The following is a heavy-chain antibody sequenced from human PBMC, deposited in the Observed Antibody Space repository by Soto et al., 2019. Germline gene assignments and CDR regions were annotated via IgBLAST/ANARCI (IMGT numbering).Heavy chain of an antibody. CDR1: GYTFTGYY. Sequence: ASVKVSCKASGYTFTGYYMHWVRQAPGQGLEWMGWINPNSGGTNYAQKFQGWVTMTRDTSISTAYMELSRLRSDDTAVYYCAREVHPHYGDYFDGMDVWGQGTTVTVSS. D-gene: IGHD4-17*01. CDR2: INPNSGGT. J-gene: IGHJ6*02. CDR3: AREVHPHYGDYFDGMDV. V-gene: IGHV1-2*04.